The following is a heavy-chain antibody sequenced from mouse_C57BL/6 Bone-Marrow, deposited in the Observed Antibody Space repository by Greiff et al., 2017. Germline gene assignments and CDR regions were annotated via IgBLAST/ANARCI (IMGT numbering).Heavy chain of an antibody. Sequence: VQLQQSGPVLVKPGASLKMSCKASGYTFTDYYMNWVKQSHGKSLEWIGVINPYNGGTSYNQKFKGKATLTVDKSSSTAYMELNSLTSEDSAVYYCARYYYGTPFDYWGQGTTLTVSS. J-gene: IGHJ2*01. D-gene: IGHD1-1*01. V-gene: IGHV1-19*01. CDR1: GYTFTDYY. CDR3: ARYYYGTPFDY. CDR2: INPYNGGT.